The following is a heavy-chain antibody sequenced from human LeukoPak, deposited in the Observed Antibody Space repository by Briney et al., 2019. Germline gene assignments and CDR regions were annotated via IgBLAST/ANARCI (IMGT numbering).Heavy chain of an antibody. CDR3: AKDSRGERMVRGVIASRYRASFDY. CDR1: GFTFSSYG. D-gene: IGHD3-10*01. CDR2: ISGSGGST. Sequence: RPGGSLRLSCAASGFTFSSYGMSWVRQAPGKGLEWVSAISGSGGSTYYADSVKGRFTISRDNSKNTLYLQMNSLRAEDTAVYYCAKDSRGERMVRGVIASRYRASFDYWGQGTLVTVSS. J-gene: IGHJ4*02. V-gene: IGHV3-23*01.